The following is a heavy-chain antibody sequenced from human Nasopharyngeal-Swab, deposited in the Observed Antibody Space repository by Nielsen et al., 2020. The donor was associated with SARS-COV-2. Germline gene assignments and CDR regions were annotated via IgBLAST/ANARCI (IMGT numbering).Heavy chain of an antibody. CDR3: ARSYCRPDETCSGGH. V-gene: IGHV7-4-1*02. D-gene: IGHD2-15*01. CDR2: INTNTGTP. CDR1: GYNFTTYA. J-gene: IGHJ4*02. Sequence: ASVKVSCKASGYNFTTYAVNWVRQAPGQRLEWMGWINTNTGTPTYAQGFTRRFVFSLDSSVSTTYLQISSLEADDTAVYYCARSYCRPDETCSGGHWGQGTLVTVSS.